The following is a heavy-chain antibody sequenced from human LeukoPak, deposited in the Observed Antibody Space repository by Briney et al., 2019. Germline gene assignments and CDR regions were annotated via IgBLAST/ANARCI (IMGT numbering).Heavy chain of an antibody. Sequence: GGSLRLSCATSGFSFYNLAFHWVRQAPGKGLEWVSLISHDGNSRKYADSVKGRFIVSRDNSKNTLYLQMNSLRSEDTAVYYCARDPGSGYEEHFDYWGQGTLVTVSS. CDR2: ISHDGNSR. V-gene: IGHV3-30*04. CDR1: GFSFYNLA. J-gene: IGHJ4*02. D-gene: IGHD5-12*01. CDR3: ARDPGSGYEEHFDY.